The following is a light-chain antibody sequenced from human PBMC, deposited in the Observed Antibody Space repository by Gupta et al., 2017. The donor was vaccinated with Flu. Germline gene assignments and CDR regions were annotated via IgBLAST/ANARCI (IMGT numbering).Light chain of an antibody. Sequence: SVLTQPHSVSVAPGQTARITCGGDNIGRKSVHWYQQKAGQAPVLVVYDDRDRPSGNAERLSGSKSGSAATLTISRVEAGEEADYYCQVWDGGSDNSCMFGGGTKLTVL. CDR1: NIGRKS. J-gene: IGLJ3*02. CDR2: DDR. CDR3: QVWDGGSDNSCM. V-gene: IGLV3-21*02.